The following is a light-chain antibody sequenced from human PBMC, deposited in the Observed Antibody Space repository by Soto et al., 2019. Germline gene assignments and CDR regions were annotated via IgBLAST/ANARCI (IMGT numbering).Light chain of an antibody. Sequence: DIQLTQSPSFLSASVGDRVTITCRASQGISSYLAWYQQKPGKAPKLLIYAASTLQSGVPSRFSGGGSGTELTLTISSLQPEDFATYYCQQLNSYPITFGQGTRLEIK. V-gene: IGKV1-9*01. CDR1: QGISSY. CDR3: QQLNSYPIT. J-gene: IGKJ5*01. CDR2: AAS.